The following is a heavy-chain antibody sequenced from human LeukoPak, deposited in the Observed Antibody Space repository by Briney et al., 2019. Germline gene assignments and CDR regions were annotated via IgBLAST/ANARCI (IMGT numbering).Heavy chain of an antibody. Sequence: PGRSLRLSCAASGFTFSSYGMHWVRQAPGKGLGWVAVISYDGSNKYYADSVKGRFTISRDNSKNTLYLQMNSLRAEDTAVYYCAKDWGSGSYPRGYFDYWGQGTLVTVSS. CDR1: GFTFSSYG. J-gene: IGHJ4*02. V-gene: IGHV3-30*18. CDR2: ISYDGSNK. CDR3: AKDWGSGSYPRGYFDY. D-gene: IGHD3-10*01.